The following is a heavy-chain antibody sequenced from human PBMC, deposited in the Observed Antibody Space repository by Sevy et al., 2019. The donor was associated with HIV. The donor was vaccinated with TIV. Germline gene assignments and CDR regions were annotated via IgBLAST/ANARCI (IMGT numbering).Heavy chain of an antibody. D-gene: IGHD1-26*01. CDR3: ARWVAATDAFDV. J-gene: IGHJ3*01. CDR1: GFTFSNYG. CDR2: IWSDGSKK. V-gene: IGHV3-33*01. Sequence: GGSLRLSCAASGFTFSNYGMHWVRQAPGKGLEWVAVIWSDGSKKYYAASVKGRFTISRDNSEDTLYLQMNNLRGEDTAVFYCARWVAATDAFDVWGQGTMVTVSS.